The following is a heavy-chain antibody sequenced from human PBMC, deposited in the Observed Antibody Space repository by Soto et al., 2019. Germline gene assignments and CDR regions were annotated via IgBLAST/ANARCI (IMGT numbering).Heavy chain of an antibody. CDR2: IYYSGST. Sequence: PSETLSLTCTVSGGSISSYYWSWIRQPPGKGLEWIGYIYYSGSTNYNPSLKSRVAISVDSSKNQVSLKVNSVTAADSAVYYCARVVGYDVLTGPPYYYYYDMDFWGQGTTVTVSS. V-gene: IGHV4-59*01. J-gene: IGHJ6*02. D-gene: IGHD3-9*01. CDR1: GGSISSYY. CDR3: ARVVGYDVLTGPPYYYYYDMDF.